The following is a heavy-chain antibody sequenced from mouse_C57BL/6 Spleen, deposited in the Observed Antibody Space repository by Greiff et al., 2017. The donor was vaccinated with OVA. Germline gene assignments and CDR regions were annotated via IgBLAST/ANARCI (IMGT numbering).Heavy chain of an antibody. J-gene: IGHJ4*01. Sequence: EVMLVESGGGLVQPGGSLKLSCAASGFTFSDYYMYWVRQTPEQRLEWVAYISNGGGSTYYPDTVQGRFTFSRDTAKNTLYLQMSRLKSEDTAMYYLSRHYYYGGYAMDYWGQGTSVTVSS. CDR2: ISNGGGST. D-gene: IGHD1-1*01. CDR3: SRHYYYGGYAMDY. CDR1: GFTFSDYY. V-gene: IGHV5-12*01.